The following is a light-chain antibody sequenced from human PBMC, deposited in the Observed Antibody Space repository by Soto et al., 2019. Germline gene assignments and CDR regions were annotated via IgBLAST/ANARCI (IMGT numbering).Light chain of an antibody. CDR3: QQRSNWPIS. V-gene: IGKV3-11*01. J-gene: IGKJ5*01. Sequence: EIVLTQSPATLSLSPGERATLSCRASQSVSSYLAWYQQKAGQAPRLLIYDASNRATGIPARFSGSGSGTDFTLTISSLEPEDLAVYYCQQRSNWPISFGQGTRLDIK. CDR2: DAS. CDR1: QSVSSY.